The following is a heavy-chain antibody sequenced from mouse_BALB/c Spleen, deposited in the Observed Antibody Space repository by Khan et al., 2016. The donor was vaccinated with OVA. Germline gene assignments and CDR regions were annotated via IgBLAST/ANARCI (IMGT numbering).Heavy chain of an antibody. D-gene: IGHD2-1*01. Sequence: QIQLVQSGAELVKPGASVKLSCKTSGYTFTSYWIQWVKLRPGQGLGWIGQIFPGTGTTYSNENFKAKATLTVDTSSSTAYMQLSSLTSEDSAVYFCARGYFDNYEFAYWGQGTLVTVSA. CDR1: GYTFTSYW. CDR3: ARGYFDNYEFAY. CDR2: IFPGTGTT. J-gene: IGHJ3*01. V-gene: IGHV1S132*01.